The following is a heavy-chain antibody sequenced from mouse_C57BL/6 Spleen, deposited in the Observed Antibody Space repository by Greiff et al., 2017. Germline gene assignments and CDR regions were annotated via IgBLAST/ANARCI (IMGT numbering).Heavy chain of an antibody. J-gene: IGHJ4*01. CDR1: GYTFTDYY. Sequence: EVQLQQSGPELVKPGASVKISCKASGYTFTDYYMNWVKQSHGKSLEWIGDINPNNGGTSYNQKFKGKATLTVDKSSSTAYMELRSLTSEDSAVYYCARRGYYGSEGAMDYWGQGTSVTVSS. D-gene: IGHD1-1*01. CDR3: ARRGYYGSEGAMDY. CDR2: INPNNGGT. V-gene: IGHV1-26*01.